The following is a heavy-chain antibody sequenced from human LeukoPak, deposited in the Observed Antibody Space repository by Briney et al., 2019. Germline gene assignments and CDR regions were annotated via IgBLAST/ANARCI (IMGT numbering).Heavy chain of an antibody. D-gene: IGHD1-14*01. CDR1: GGTFSSYA. Sequence: SVKVSCKASGGTFSSYAISWVRQAPGQGLEWMGGIIPIFGTANYAQKFQGRVTVTADESTSTAYMELSSLRSEDTAVYYCASSGEPKAFDIWGQGTMVTVSS. CDR3: ASSGEPKAFDI. V-gene: IGHV1-69*13. J-gene: IGHJ3*02. CDR2: IIPIFGTA.